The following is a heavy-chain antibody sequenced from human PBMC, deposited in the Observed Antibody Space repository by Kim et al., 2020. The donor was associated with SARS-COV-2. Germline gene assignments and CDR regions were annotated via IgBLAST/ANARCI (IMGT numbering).Heavy chain of an antibody. D-gene: IGHD3-22*01. Sequence: GGSLRLSCAASGFIFSIYSMTWVRQAPGKGLEWLSYISGSGNTNYADSVKGRFTISRDNSKNTLYLQMNSLRAEDTAVYYCAKTQGYCDYWGQGTLLTVSS. CDR1: GFIFSIYS. J-gene: IGHJ4*02. CDR3: AKTQGYCDY. CDR2: ISGSGNT. V-gene: IGHV3-23*01.